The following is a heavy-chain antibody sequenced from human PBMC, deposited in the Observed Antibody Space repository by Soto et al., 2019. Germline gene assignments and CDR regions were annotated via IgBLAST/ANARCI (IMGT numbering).Heavy chain of an antibody. V-gene: IGHV5-10-1*01. D-gene: IGHD6-13*01. J-gene: IGHJ6*02. Sequence: VESLKISCNGSGYSFTSYWISWVRQMPGKGLEWMGRIDPSDSYTNYSPSFQGHVTISADKSIGTAYLQWSSLKASDTAMYYCARRGEAAALLKYYYYGMDVWGQGTTVTVSS. CDR3: ARRGEAAALLKYYYYGMDV. CDR1: GYSFTSYW. CDR2: IDPSDSYT.